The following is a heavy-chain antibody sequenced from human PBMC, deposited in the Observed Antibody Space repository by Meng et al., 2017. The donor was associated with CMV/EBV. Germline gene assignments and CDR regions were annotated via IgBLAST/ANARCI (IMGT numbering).Heavy chain of an antibody. D-gene: IGHD2-2*01. Sequence: ASVKVSCKASGYTFTSYGISWVRQAPGQGLEWMGWISAYNGNTNYAQKLQGRVTMTTDTSTSTAYMELRSLRSDDTAVYYCARDRRGEYQLLFHYYYGMDVWGQGTTVTVSS. V-gene: IGHV1-18*01. CDR1: GYTFTSYG. CDR3: ARDRRGEYQLLFHYYYGMDV. CDR2: ISAYNGNT. J-gene: IGHJ6*02.